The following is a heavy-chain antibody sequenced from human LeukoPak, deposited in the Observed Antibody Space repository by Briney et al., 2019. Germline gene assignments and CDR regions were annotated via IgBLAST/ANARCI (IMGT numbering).Heavy chain of an antibody. CDR1: GFTFSAYN. J-gene: IGHJ4*02. CDR3: AKDIMAAGTSGFDY. Sequence: GGSLRLSCAASGFTFSAYNMNWVRRTPGKGLEWVSSITTSSSYMFYADSVRGRFTISRDNAKNSLYLQMNSLRAEDTALYYCAKDIMAAGTSGFDYWGQGTLVTVSS. D-gene: IGHD6-13*01. V-gene: IGHV3-21*04. CDR2: ITTSSSYM.